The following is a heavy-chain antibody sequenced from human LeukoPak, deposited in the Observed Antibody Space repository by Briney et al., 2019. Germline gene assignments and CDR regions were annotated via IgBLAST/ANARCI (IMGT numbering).Heavy chain of an antibody. J-gene: IGHJ3*02. V-gene: IGHV4-59*12. CDR1: GGSISSYY. CDR2: IYYSGST. CDR3: ARCGSPDAFDI. Sequence: SETLSLTCTVSGGSISSYYWSWIRQPPGKALEWIGYIYYSGSTNYNPSLKSRVTISVDTSKNQFSLKLSSVTAADTAVYYCARCGSPDAFDIWGQGTMVTVSS. D-gene: IGHD2-21*01.